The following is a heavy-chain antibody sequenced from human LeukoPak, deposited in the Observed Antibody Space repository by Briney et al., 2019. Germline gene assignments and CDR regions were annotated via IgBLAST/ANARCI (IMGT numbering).Heavy chain of an antibody. Sequence: GGSLRLSCAASGFWFSNYGINWVRQPPGKGLEWVSVISGNGDDAFYADSVKGRFRISGDNSKNTVYLQMNSLRADDTAVYYCAKRDWPYYFDYWGQGTLVAVSS. CDR2: ISGNGDDA. J-gene: IGHJ4*02. CDR3: AKRDWPYYFDY. CDR1: GFWFSNYG. V-gene: IGHV3-23*01. D-gene: IGHD3/OR15-3a*01.